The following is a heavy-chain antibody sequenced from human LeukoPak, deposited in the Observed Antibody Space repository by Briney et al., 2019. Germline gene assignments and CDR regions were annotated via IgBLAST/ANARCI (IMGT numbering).Heavy chain of an antibody. V-gene: IGHV3-30*04. CDR1: GFTFSSYV. CDR2: ISYDGSNK. Sequence: GGSLRLSCAASGFTFSSYVMHWVRQAPGKGLEWVAVISYDGSNKYYADSVKGRFTISRDNSKNTLYLQMNSLRAEGTAVYYCARDWDYYGSGSYGFFTNWGQGTLVTVSS. J-gene: IGHJ4*02. CDR3: ARDWDYYGSGSYGFFTN. D-gene: IGHD3-10*01.